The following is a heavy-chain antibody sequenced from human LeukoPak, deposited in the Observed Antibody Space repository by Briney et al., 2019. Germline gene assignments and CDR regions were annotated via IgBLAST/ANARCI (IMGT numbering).Heavy chain of an antibody. CDR1: GXSISSGSYY. J-gene: IGHJ4*02. V-gene: IGHV4-39*01. CDR2: IYYSGST. D-gene: IGHD2-2*02. CDR3: ARLVLYYVDY. Sequence: PSETLSLTCTVSGXSISSGSYYWGWIRQPPGKGLEWIGSIYYSGSTYYNSSLKSRVTISVDTSKNQFSLKLSSVTAADTAVYYCARLVLYYVDYWGQGTLVTVSS.